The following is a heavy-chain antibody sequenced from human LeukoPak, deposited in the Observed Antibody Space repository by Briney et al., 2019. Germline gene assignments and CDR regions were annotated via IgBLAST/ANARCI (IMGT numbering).Heavy chain of an antibody. D-gene: IGHD6-6*01. V-gene: IGHV3-21*01. J-gene: IGHJ6*03. Sequence: GGSLRLSCAASGFTFSSYSMNWVRQAPGKGLEWVASFTTSNSNIDYADSVKGRFTISRDSAQNSLNLEMDSLRVEDTGVYYCARGREQLVAAYYYYYYMDVWGKGTTVTVSS. CDR1: GFTFSSYS. CDR3: ARGREQLVAAYYYYYYMDV. CDR2: FTTSNSNI.